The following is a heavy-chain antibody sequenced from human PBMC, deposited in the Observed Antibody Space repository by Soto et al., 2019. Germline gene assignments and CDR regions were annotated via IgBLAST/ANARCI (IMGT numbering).Heavy chain of an antibody. V-gene: IGHV3-33*01. CDR3: AREGYGGEAPFDF. CDR1: GFTFRSHG. Sequence: QVQLVESGGGVVQPGRSLRLSCTASGFTFRSHGMHWVRQAPGKGPEWVAVIRYDGSNTYYADSAKGRFTISRDNSKNTLYLQMNSMRVEDTAVYYCAREGYGGEAPFDFWGQGTLVTVSS. D-gene: IGHD2-21*01. CDR2: IRYDGSNT. J-gene: IGHJ4*02.